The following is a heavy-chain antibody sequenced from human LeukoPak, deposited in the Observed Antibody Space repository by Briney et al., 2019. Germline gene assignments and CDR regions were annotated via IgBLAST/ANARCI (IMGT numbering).Heavy chain of an antibody. V-gene: IGHV3-7*03. D-gene: IGHD3-22*01. CDR3: TRDPAYYYEGVF. CDR2: VKQDGNEE. Sequence: GGSLRLSCAASGFTFSSYSMSWVRQAPGKGLEWVANVKQDGNEEHYVDSVKCRFTIFRDNAKNSLYLQMNGLKTEDTGVYYCTRDPAYYYEGVFWGQGTLVTVSS. CDR1: GFTFSSYS. J-gene: IGHJ4*02.